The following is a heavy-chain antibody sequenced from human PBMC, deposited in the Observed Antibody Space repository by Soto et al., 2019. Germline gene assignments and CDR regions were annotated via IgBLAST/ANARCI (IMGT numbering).Heavy chain of an antibody. V-gene: IGHV4-34*01. CDR3: ARVAIAAAGTYYYYYYGMDV. CDR2: INHSGST. Sequence: SETLSLTCAVYGGSFSGYYWGWIRQPPGKGLEWIGEINHSGSTNYNPSLKSRVTISVDTSKNQFSLKLSSVTAADTAVYYCARVAIAAAGTYYYYYYGMDVWGQGTTVTVSS. J-gene: IGHJ6*02. D-gene: IGHD6-13*01. CDR1: GGSFSGYY.